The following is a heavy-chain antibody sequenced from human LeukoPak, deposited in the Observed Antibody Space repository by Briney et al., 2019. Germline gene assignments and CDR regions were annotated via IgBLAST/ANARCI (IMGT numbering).Heavy chain of an antibody. V-gene: IGHV3-30*02. D-gene: IGHD2-2*01. Sequence: GGSLRLSCAASGFTFSAYGMHWVRQAPGKGLEWVAFIRYDGSNEYADSLKGRFTISRDNSKNTPYLQMNSLRAEDTAVYYCAKVPYNLVVPAAGYFDYWGQGTLVTVSS. CDR3: AKVPYNLVVPAAGYFDY. J-gene: IGHJ4*02. CDR1: GFTFSAYG. CDR2: IRYDGSNE.